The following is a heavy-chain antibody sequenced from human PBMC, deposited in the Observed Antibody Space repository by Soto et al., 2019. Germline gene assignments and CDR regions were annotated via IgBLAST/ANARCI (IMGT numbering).Heavy chain of an antibody. CDR1: GGTFSSYA. CDR3: ASATFCYGSGIYSASYFDC. Sequence: QVQLVQSGAEVKKPGSSVKVSCKASGGTFSSYAISWVRQAPGQGLEWMGGIIPIFGTANDAQKFQGRVTIAADNTTTTAYMELSSLGSEDTAVYYCASATFCYGSGIYSASYFDCRGQGTLPTPSS. J-gene: IGHJ4*02. CDR2: IIPIFGTA. V-gene: IGHV1-69*06. D-gene: IGHD3-10*01.